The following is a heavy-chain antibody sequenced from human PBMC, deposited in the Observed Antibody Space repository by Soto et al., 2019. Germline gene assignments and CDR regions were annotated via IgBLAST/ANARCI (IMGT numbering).Heavy chain of an antibody. V-gene: IGHV3-33*01. J-gene: IGHJ2*01. CDR3: ARDRYSYDSRAYQGVDWYFDL. D-gene: IGHD3-22*01. CDR2: IWYDGSHE. Sequence: LRLSCAASGFIFSNYGMHWVRQAPGKGLEWVAVIWYDGSHESYADSVKGRFTISRDNSKNTLFLQMNSLRAEDTAVYYCARDRYSYDSRAYQGVDWYFDLWGRGTLVTVSS. CDR1: GFIFSNYG.